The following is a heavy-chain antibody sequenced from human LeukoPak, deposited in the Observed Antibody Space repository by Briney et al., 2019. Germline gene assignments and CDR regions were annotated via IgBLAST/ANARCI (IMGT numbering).Heavy chain of an antibody. D-gene: IGHD5-12*01. CDR1: GGSISSGGYS. J-gene: IGHJ4*02. V-gene: IGHV4-30-2*01. CDR2: IYHSGST. Sequence: SETLSLTCAVSGGSISSGGYSWSWIRQPPGKGLEWIGYIYHSGSTYYNPSLKSRVTISVDRSKNQFSLKLSSVTAADTAVYYCARAGGYDFMDCWGQGTLVTVSS. CDR3: ARAGGYDFMDC.